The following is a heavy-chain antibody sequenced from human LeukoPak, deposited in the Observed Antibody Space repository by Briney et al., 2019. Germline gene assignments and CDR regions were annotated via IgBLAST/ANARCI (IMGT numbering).Heavy chain of an antibody. CDR1: GGSFSGYY. CDR2: INHSGST. Sequence: PSETLSLTCAVYGGSFSGYYWSWIRQPPGKGLDWIGEINHSGSTNYNPSLKSRVTISVDTSKNQFSLKLSSVTAADTAVYYCARPGSSGTEDYWGQGTLVTVSS. V-gene: IGHV4-34*01. D-gene: IGHD6-13*01. CDR3: ARPGSSGTEDY. J-gene: IGHJ4*02.